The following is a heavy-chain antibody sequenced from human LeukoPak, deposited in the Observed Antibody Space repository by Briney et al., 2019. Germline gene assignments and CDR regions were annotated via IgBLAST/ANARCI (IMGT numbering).Heavy chain of an antibody. CDR1: GGSFSGYY. CDR2: INHSGST. V-gene: IGHV4-34*01. Sequence: SETLSLTCAVYGGSFSGYYWSWIRQPPGKGLEWIGEINHSGSTNYNPSLKGRVTISVDTSKNQFSLKLSSVTAADTAVYYCARYYDFWSGKNWFDPWGQGTLVTVSS. CDR3: ARYYDFWSGKNWFDP. J-gene: IGHJ5*02. D-gene: IGHD3-3*01.